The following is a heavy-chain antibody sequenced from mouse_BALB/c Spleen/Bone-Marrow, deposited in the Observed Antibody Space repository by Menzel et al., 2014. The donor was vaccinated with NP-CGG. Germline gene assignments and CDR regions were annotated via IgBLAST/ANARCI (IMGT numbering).Heavy chain of an antibody. CDR2: IWAGGST. Sequence: VQVVESGPGLVAPSQSLSITCTVSGFSLTSYGVHWVRQPPGKGLEWLGVIWAGGSTNYSSALMSRLSISKDNSKSQVLLKMNSLQTDDTAMYYCARDYYGSLYAMDYWGQGTSVTVSS. CDR1: GFSLTSYG. CDR3: ARDYYGSLYAMDY. J-gene: IGHJ4*01. D-gene: IGHD1-1*01. V-gene: IGHV2-9*02.